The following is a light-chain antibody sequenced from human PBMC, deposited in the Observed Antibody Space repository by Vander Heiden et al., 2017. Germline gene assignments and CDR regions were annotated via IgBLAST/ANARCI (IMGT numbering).Light chain of an antibody. Sequence: QPALTQPASVSGSPGQSITISCTGTSSDVGSYNLVSWYQQHPGKAPKLMIYEVIKRPSGVSNRFSGSKSGNTASLTISGLQAEDEADYYCCSYVGSSTSVVFGGGTRLTVL. CDR1: SSDVGSYNL. CDR3: CSYVGSSTSVV. J-gene: IGLJ2*01. CDR2: EVI. V-gene: IGLV2-23*02.